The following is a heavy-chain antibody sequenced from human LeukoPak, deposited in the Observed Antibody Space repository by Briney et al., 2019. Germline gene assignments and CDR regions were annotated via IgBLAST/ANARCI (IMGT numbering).Heavy chain of an antibody. V-gene: IGHV3-7*01. Sequence: GGSLRLSCEASGFTFSSYWMSWVRQAPGKGLEWVANIKEDGSEKNYVDSVKGRFTVSRDNAKNSVYLYMNSLRAEDTAVYYCARGGASRTAFWGQGTLVTVSS. J-gene: IGHJ4*02. CDR2: IKEDGSEK. CDR3: ARGGASRTAF. D-gene: IGHD4/OR15-4a*01. CDR1: GFTFSSYW.